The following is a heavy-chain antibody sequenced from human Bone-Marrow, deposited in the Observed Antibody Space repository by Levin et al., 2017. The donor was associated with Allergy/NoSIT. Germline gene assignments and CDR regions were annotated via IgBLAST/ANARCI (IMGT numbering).Heavy chain of an antibody. J-gene: IGHJ4*02. V-gene: IGHV3-49*03. CDR1: GFTFGDYA. D-gene: IGHD2-15*01. CDR2: ISSKAYGGTT. Sequence: GGSLRLSCTASGFTFGDYAMSWFRQAPGKGLEWVGFISSKAYGGTTEYAAAVKGRFTIPRDDTKSIAYLQMNSLKTEETNGYYGTRVLLTHWWSGGSCYMGRRDYYFDYWGQGTLVTVSS. CDR3: TRVLLTHWWSGGSCYMGRRDYYFDY.